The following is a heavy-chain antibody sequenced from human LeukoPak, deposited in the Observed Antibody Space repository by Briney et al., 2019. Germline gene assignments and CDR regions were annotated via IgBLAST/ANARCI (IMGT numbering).Heavy chain of an antibody. CDR2: ISGSGGST. CDR1: GFTFSSYA. D-gene: IGHD6-13*01. V-gene: IGHV3-23*01. CDR3: AKDVAAAGTRWFDP. J-gene: IGHJ5*02. Sequence: GGPLRLSCAASGFTFSSYAMSWVRQAPGKGLEWVSAISGSGGSTYYADSVKGRFTISRDNSKNTLYLQMNSLRAEDTAVYYCAKDVAAAGTRWFDPWGQGTLVTVSS.